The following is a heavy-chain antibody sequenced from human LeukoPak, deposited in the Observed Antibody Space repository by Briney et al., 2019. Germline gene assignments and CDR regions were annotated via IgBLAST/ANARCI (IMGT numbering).Heavy chain of an antibody. CDR2: ISYDGSNK. J-gene: IGHJ5*01. CDR1: GFTFSSYA. Sequence: PGGSLRLSCAASGFTFSSYAMHWVRQAPGKGLEWVAVISYDGSNKYYADSVKGRFTISRDNSKNTLYLQMNSLRAEDTAVYYCARVAVAGPTGWFDSWGQGTLVTVSS. CDR3: ARVAVAGPTGWFDS. V-gene: IGHV3-30-3*01. D-gene: IGHD6-19*01.